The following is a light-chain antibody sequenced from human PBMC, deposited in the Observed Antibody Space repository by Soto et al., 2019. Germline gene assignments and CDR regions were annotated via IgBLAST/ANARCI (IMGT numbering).Light chain of an antibody. CDR3: QSYDTSLGGYYV. CDR1: SSSIGAGFD. V-gene: IGLV1-40*01. CDR2: GTT. J-gene: IGLJ1*01. Sequence: VLTQPPSVSGAPGQRVTISCTGSSSSIGAGFDVHWFQHFPGTAPKLLISGTTNRPSGVPDRFSGSKSGASASLAITGLQAEDEADYDCQSYDTSLGGYYVFGTGTKVTVL.